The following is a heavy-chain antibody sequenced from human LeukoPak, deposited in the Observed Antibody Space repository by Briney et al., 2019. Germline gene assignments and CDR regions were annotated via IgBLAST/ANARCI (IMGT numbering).Heavy chain of an antibody. J-gene: IGHJ3*02. V-gene: IGHV3-21*01. Sequence: PGGSLRLSCAASGCTFSSYSMNWVRQAPGKGLERVSSISSSSSYIYYADSVKGRFTISRDNAKNSLYLQMNSLRAEDTAVYYCGRVDPDISFGVVGDVFDIWGQGTMVTVST. CDR2: ISSSSSYI. D-gene: IGHD3-3*01. CDR1: GCTFSSYS. CDR3: GRVDPDISFGVVGDVFDI.